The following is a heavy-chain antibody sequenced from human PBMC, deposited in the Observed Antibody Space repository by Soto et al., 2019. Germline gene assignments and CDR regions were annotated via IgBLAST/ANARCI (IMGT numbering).Heavy chain of an antibody. CDR3: ARVPNYDFWSGYWNWFDP. Sequence: SVKVSCKSSGGTFSSYAIIWVRQATGQGLEWMGGIIPIFGTANYAQKFQGRVTITADESTSTAYMELSSLRSEDTAVYYCARVPNYDFWSGYWNWFDPWGQGTLVTVSS. V-gene: IGHV1-69*13. CDR1: GGTFSSYA. J-gene: IGHJ5*02. D-gene: IGHD3-3*01. CDR2: IIPIFGTA.